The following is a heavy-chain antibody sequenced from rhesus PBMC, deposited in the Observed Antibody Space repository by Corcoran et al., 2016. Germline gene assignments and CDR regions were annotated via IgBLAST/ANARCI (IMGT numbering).Heavy chain of an antibody. D-gene: IGHD1-7*02. CDR2: IYGSGSST. Sequence: QLQLQESGPGLVKPSENLSVNCAVSGGSISGSNWSWIRQVQGKGLEGIGYIYGSGSSTNDNPTLKSRVTLSVDTSKNQLSLKLSSVTAADTAVYYCARHLNANFDYWGQGVLVTVSS. CDR3: ARHLNANFDY. CDR1: GGSISGSN. V-gene: IGHV4-169*01. J-gene: IGHJ4*01.